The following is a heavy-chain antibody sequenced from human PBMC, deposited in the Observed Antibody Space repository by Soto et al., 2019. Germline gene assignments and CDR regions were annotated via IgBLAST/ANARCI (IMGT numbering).Heavy chain of an antibody. V-gene: IGHV3-23*01. CDR2: ISGSGGNT. CDR1: GFTFSNYA. CDR3: AKDHEWQVRGIS. J-gene: IGHJ5*02. Sequence: EVQLLESGGALVQPGGSLRLSCAASGFTFSNYAMSWVRQAPGKGLEWVSGISGSGGNTYYADSVKGRFTISRDNSKNTLCLQVNSLRAEDTAVYYCAKDHEWQVRGISWGQGTLVTVSA. D-gene: IGHD6-19*01.